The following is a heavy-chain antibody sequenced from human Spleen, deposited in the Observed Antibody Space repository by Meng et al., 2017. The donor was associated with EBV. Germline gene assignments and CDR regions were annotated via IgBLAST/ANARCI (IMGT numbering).Heavy chain of an antibody. CDR1: GDSVSSNSAA. J-gene: IGHJ5*02. D-gene: IGHD4-11*01. CDR2: TYYRSKWYF. V-gene: IGHV6-1*01. Sequence: HVQLQQAGPGLVKPQQTLSLTCAISGDSVSSNSAAWNWIRQSPSRGLEWLGRTYYRSKWYFDYAVSVKSRITINPDTSTNQFSLQLKSVTPEDTAVYFCARGLQQQLGRFSDNWFDPWGQGTLVTVSS. CDR3: ARGLQQQLGRFSDNWFDP.